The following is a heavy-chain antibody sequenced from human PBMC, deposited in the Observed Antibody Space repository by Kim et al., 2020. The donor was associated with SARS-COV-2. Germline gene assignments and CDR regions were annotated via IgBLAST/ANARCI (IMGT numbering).Heavy chain of an antibody. CDR1: GFSLGGYA. CDR2: IRVKGYGGTT. CDR3: CDDYGGNDALNV. Sequence: GGSLRLSCKASGFSLGGYALSWVRQAPGKGLEWVGFIRVKGYGGTTDYAASVEGRFTISRDDSKSIAYLQMNSLKPEDTAVYYCCDDYGGNDALNVWGQGTMVTVSS. J-gene: IGHJ3*01. D-gene: IGHD4-17*01. V-gene: IGHV3-49*04.